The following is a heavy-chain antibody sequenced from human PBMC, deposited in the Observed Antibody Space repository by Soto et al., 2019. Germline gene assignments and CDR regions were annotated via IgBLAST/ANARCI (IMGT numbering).Heavy chain of an antibody. CDR1: GFSFSSFA. Sequence: PGGSLRLSCAASGFSFSSFAMNWVRQAPGKGLEWVSIISSSADSTFYADSVKGRFTISRDNSKSTLYLQINSLRAEDTAVYYCAKTRGAMIYAISVYGMDVWGQGTTVTVSS. D-gene: IGHD2-8*01. J-gene: IGHJ6*02. CDR3: AKTRGAMIYAISVYGMDV. V-gene: IGHV3-23*01. CDR2: ISSSADST.